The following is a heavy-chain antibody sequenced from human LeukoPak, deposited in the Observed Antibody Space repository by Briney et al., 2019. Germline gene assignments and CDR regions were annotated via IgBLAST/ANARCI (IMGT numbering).Heavy chain of an antibody. CDR2: ISWNSGSI. CDR1: GFTFDDYA. V-gene: IGHV3-9*01. D-gene: IGHD3-10*01. CDR3: AKDYGSGSYAPVFDY. Sequence: QSGGSLRLSCAASGFTFDDYAMHWVRQAPGKGLEWVSGISWNSGSIGYADSVKGRFTISRDNAKNSLYLQMNSLRAEDTALYYCAKDYGSGSYAPVFDYWGQGTLVTVSS. J-gene: IGHJ4*02.